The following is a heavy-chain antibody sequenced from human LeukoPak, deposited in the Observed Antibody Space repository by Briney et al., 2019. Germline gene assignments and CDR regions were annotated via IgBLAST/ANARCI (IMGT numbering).Heavy chain of an antibody. D-gene: IGHD1-7*01. Sequence: SVKVSCKSSGDTFSSYGCSWERPYPGQRLGWLGGIICIFGKVNYAQKFQGRSTITTDESTSTAYMELRSLRSEDTAVYYCARGTGLELRPYYYMDYWGKGTMVTVSS. V-gene: IGHV1-69*05. CDR2: IICIFGKV. J-gene: IGHJ6*03. CDR1: GDTFSSYG. CDR3: ARGTGLELRPYYYMDY.